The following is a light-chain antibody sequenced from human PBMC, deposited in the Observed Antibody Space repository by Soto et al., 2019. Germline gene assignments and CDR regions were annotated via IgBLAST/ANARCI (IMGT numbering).Light chain of an antibody. CDR3: QQYGGSPLT. J-gene: IGKJ4*01. Sequence: EVVLTKSPCALSLYPWERATLSCMASQSVSSSYLAWYQQKAGQAPRLLIYGASSRATGIPDRFSGSGSGTDFTLTISRLAPEDFAVYYCQQYGGSPLTFGGGT. V-gene: IGKV3-20*01. CDR1: QSVSSSY. CDR2: GAS.